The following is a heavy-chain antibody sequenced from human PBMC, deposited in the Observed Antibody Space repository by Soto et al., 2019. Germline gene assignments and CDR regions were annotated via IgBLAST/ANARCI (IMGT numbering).Heavy chain of an antibody. D-gene: IGHD2-15*01. V-gene: IGHV4-59*01. CDR2: IYYSGST. CDR1: GSSISTYW. CDR3: ARSRGSTRSFDY. Sequence: PSETLSLTCTVSGSSISTYWWSRIRQPPRKGLEWIGYIYYSGSTNYNPSLKSRVTISVDTSKNQFSLKLTSVTAADTAVYYCARSRGSTRSFDYWGQGTLVTVSS. J-gene: IGHJ4*02.